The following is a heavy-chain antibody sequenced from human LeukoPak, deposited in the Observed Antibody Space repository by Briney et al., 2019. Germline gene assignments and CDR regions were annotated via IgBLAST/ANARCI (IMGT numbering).Heavy chain of an antibody. CDR2: IGGSGSNT. J-gene: IGHJ4*02. V-gene: IGHV3-23*01. Sequence: GGSLRLSCAASGFTFSSYAMTWVRKAPGKGLEWVSGIGGSGSNTYYADSVRGRFTISRDNSKNTLYLQMNSLRAEDTAVYYCARDLAGITATPGDNWGQGTLVTVSS. CDR1: GFTFSSYA. CDR3: ARDLAGITATPGDN. D-gene: IGHD1-20*01.